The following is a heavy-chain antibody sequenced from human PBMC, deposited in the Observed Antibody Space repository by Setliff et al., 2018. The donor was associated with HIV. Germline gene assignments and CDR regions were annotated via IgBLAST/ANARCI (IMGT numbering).Heavy chain of an antibody. CDR3: ARAGPSSGYQY. Sequence: SGPTLVNPTQPLTLTCTFSGFSLSTSGLSVGWIRQPPGKALEWLARIDWDDDKHYSTSLKTRRAISHDTSKNQVALTMTNVDPVDTATYFCARAGPSSGYQYWGQGTLVTVSS. J-gene: IGHJ4*02. D-gene: IGHD6-19*01. V-gene: IGHV2-70*11. CDR2: IDWDDDK. CDR1: GFSLSTSGLS.